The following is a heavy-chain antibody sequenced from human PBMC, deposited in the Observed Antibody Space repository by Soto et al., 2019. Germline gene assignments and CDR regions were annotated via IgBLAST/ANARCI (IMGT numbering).Heavy chain of an antibody. CDR3: ARGLFGYDDGIYTSPDNWFDP. V-gene: IGHV4-39*07. D-gene: IGHD3-22*01. Sequence: SETLSLTCNVSGVSISSTSYNWGWIRQPPGKGLELIVTLDYSGTDHYNPSLKSRINISFDRAKSQFSLQLRSVTAADTAVYFCARGLFGYDDGIYTSPDNWFDPWSQGTLVTVSS. CDR1: GVSISSTSYN. CDR2: LDYSGTD. J-gene: IGHJ5*02.